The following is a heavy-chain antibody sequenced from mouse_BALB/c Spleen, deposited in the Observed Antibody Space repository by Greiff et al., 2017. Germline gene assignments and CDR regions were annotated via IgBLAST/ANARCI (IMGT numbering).Heavy chain of an antibody. V-gene: IGHV4-1*02. CDR2: INPDSSTI. CDR3: ARPDGYYVKFAY. Sequence: EVQLVESGGGLVQPGGSLKLSCAASGFAFSRYWMSWVRQAPGKGLEWIGEINPDSSTINYTPSLKDKFIISRDNAKNTLYLQLSKVRSEDTALYYCARPDGYYVKFAYWGQGTLVTVSA. D-gene: IGHD2-3*01. CDR1: GFAFSRYW. J-gene: IGHJ3*01.